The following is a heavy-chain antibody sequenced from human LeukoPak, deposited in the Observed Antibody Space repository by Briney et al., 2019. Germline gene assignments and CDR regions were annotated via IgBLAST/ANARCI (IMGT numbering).Heavy chain of an antibody. V-gene: IGHV1-69*13. J-gene: IGHJ6*02. CDR1: GGTFSSYA. D-gene: IGHD6-6*01. Sequence: ASVKVSCKASGGTFSSYAISWVRQAPGQGLEWMGGIIPIFGTANYAQKFQGRVTITADESTSTAYMELSSLRSEDTAVYYCARAIAARQGRNYYYYGMDVWGQGTTVTVSS. CDR2: IIPIFGTA. CDR3: ARAIAARQGRNYYYYGMDV.